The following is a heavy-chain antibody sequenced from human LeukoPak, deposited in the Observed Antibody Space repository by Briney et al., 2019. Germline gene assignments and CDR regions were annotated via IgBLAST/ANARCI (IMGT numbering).Heavy chain of an antibody. J-gene: IGHJ4*02. CDR3: AEGPRGGGFHY. D-gene: IGHD3-10*01. CDR1: GFTFSNYA. CDR2: ISGSGRSP. V-gene: IGHV3-23*01. Sequence: GASLRLSCAASGFTFSNYAMSWVRQAPGKGLEYVSTISGSGRSPYYADSVKGRFTISRDNSKNTLYLQMNSLRVDDTALYYGAEGPRGGGFHYWGQGTLVTVSS.